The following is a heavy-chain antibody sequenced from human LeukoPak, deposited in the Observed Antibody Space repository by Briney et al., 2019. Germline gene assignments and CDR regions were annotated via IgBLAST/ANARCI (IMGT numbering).Heavy chain of an antibody. CDR2: IFHSGSA. Sequence: PSETLSLTCTVSGGSISSYYWSWIRQPPGKGLEWIGYIFHSGSANYSPSLKSRVTMSVDTSKSQFSLKLGSVTAADTAVYYCARHSQVVRGWFDPWGQGTLVTVSS. CDR3: ARHSQVVRGWFDP. D-gene: IGHD3-10*01. CDR1: GGSISSYY. V-gene: IGHV4-59*08. J-gene: IGHJ5*02.